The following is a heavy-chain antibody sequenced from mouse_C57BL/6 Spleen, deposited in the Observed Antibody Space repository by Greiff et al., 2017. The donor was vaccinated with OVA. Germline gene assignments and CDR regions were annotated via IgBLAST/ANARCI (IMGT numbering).Heavy chain of an antibody. CDR2: ISGGGGNT. Sequence: EVKVEESGGGLVKPGGSLKLSCAASGFTFSSYTMSWVRQTPEKRLEWVATISGGGGNTYYPDSVKGRFTISRDNAKNTLYLQMSSLRSEDTALYYGARQGDSNYEGYFDVWGTGTTVTVSS. J-gene: IGHJ1*03. D-gene: IGHD2-5*01. V-gene: IGHV5-9*01. CDR3: ARQGDSNYEGYFDV. CDR1: GFTFSSYT.